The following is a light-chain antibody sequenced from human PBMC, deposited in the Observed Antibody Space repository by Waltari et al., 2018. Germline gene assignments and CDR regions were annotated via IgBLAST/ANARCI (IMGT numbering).Light chain of an antibody. CDR2: DVS. CDR1: QNVIRW. V-gene: IGKV1-5*01. J-gene: IGKJ1*01. Sequence: DVQITQSPSTLSASVGDRVTSTSRASQNVIRWLAWYRQKTGEAPKPLLYDVSILESGVPSRFYGSGSGTEFTLTISSLQPDDFATYYCQQYADFRTFGQGTKVEIK. CDR3: QQYADFRT.